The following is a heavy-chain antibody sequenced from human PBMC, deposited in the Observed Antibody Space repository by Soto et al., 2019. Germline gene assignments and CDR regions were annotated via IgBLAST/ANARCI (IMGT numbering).Heavy chain of an antibody. Sequence: ASVKVSFKASGYTFTGYYMHWVRQAPGQGLEWMGWINPNSGGTNYAQKFQGWVTMTRDTSISTAYMELSSLRSEDTAVYYCARDGGSSTHIGYWGQGTLVTVSS. CDR1: GYTFTGYY. CDR2: INPNSGGT. D-gene: IGHD6-6*01. V-gene: IGHV1-2*04. CDR3: ARDGGSSTHIGY. J-gene: IGHJ4*02.